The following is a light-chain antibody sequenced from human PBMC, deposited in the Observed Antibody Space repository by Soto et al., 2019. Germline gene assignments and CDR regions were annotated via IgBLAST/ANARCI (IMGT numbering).Light chain of an antibody. Sequence: QSALTQPASVSGSPGQSITISCTGTGSDVGGYNYVSWYQQLPGKAPKLMIYDVSNRPSGVSNRFSGSKSGNTASLTISGLQAEDEADYYCSSYTSSSTLFGTGTKLTVL. CDR3: SSYTSSSTL. J-gene: IGLJ1*01. V-gene: IGLV2-14*01. CDR2: DVS. CDR1: GSDVGGYNY.